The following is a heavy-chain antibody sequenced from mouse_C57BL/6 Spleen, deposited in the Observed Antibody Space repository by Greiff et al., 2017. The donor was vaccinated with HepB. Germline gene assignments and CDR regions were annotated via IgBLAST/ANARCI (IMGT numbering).Heavy chain of an antibody. CDR2: IYPGSGNT. J-gene: IGHJ4*01. V-gene: IGHV1-76*01. D-gene: IGHD2-1*01. Sequence: QVQLQQSGAELVRPGASVKLSCKASGYTFTDYYINWVKQRPGQGLEWIARIYPGSGNTYYNEKFKGKATLTAEKSSRTAYMQLSSLTSEVSAVYFCARFDTDYCIHAMYYWGQGTSVTVSS. CDR1: GYTFTDYY. CDR3: ARFDTDYCIHAMYY.